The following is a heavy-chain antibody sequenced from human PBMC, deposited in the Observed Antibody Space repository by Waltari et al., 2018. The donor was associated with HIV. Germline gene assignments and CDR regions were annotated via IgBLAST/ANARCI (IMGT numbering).Heavy chain of an antibody. J-gene: IGHJ4*02. Sequence: EVQLVETGGGLIQPGGSLRLSCAASGFTVSSNYMSWVRQAPGKGLEWVSVIYSGGSTYYADSVKGRFTISRDNSKNTLYLQMNSLRAEDTAVYYCARDPRGAPSSGGDYWGQGTLVTVSS. D-gene: IGHD6-19*01. CDR1: GFTVSSNY. CDR2: IYSGGST. V-gene: IGHV3-53*02. CDR3: ARDPRGAPSSGGDY.